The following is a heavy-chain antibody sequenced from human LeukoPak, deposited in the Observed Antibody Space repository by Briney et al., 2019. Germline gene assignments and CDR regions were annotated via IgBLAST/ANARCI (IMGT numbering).Heavy chain of an antibody. CDR2: INHRGRS. CDR3: ARGEDGDYYFQH. Sequence: SETLSLTCAVYVGFFSGYYWSWIRQPPGKGLEWLGEINHRGRSNYNPSLKSRVTISEDTSKNQFSLKLSSVNAADTAVYYCARGEDGDYYFQHWGQGTLVTVSS. D-gene: IGHD4-17*01. V-gene: IGHV4-34*01. J-gene: IGHJ1*01. CDR1: VGFFSGYY.